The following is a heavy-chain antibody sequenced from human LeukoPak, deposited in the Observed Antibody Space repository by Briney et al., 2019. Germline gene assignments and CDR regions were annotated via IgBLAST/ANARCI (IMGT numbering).Heavy chain of an antibody. D-gene: IGHD4-17*01. J-gene: IGHJ4*02. CDR2: IYTSGST. V-gene: IGHV4-61*02. CDR1: GGSISSGSYY. CDR3: ASFRDLYGVH. Sequence: SQTLSLTCTVSGGSISSGSYYWSWIRQPAGKGLEWIGRIYTSGSTNYNPSLKSRVTISVDTSKNQFSLKLSSVTAADTAVYYCASFRDLYGVHWGQGTLVTVSS.